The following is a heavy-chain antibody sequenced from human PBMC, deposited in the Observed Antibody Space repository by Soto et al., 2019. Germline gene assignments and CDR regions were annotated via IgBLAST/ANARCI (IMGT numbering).Heavy chain of an antibody. V-gene: IGHV4-59*01. Sequence: SETLSLTCTVSGGSISSYYWSWIRQPPGKGLEWIGYIYYSGSTNYNPSLKSRVTISVDTAKNQFSLKLSSVTAADTAVYYCARMEWLDYWYFDLWGRGTLVTVSS. CDR2: IYYSGST. CDR3: ARMEWLDYWYFDL. CDR1: GGSISSYY. D-gene: IGHD6-19*01. J-gene: IGHJ2*01.